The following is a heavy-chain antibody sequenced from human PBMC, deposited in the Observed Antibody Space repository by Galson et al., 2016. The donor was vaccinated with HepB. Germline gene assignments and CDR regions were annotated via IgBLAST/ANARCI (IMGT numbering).Heavy chain of an antibody. CDR1: GFALSSYW. CDR2: VSHSSTYV. V-gene: IGHV3-21*01. CDR3: ARSLGWYFDV. Sequence: SLRLSCAASGFALSSYWMNWLRQAPGKGLEWVSSVSHSSTYVYYADSVEGRFTISRDNAKNSLYLEMNSLRVEDTAVFYCARSLGWYFDVWGRGTLVTVSS. D-gene: IGHD6-6*01. J-gene: IGHJ2*01.